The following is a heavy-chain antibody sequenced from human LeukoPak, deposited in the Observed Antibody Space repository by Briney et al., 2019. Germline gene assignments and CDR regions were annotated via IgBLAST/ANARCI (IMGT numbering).Heavy chain of an antibody. CDR3: AREPKSSGSGFDY. V-gene: IGHV3-48*04. J-gene: IGHJ4*02. CDR1: GFTFSRYS. D-gene: IGHD3-22*01. Sequence: GGSLRLSCAAPGFTFSRYSMNWVRQAPGKGLEWVSYISSSSSSIYYADSVKGRFTISRDNAKNSLYLQMNSLRAEDTAVYYCAREPKSSGSGFDYWGQGTLVTVSS. CDR2: ISSSSSSI.